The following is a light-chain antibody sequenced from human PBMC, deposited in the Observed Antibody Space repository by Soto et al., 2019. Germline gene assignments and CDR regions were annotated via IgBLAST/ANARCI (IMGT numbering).Light chain of an antibody. CDR3: QSFDTRLNSVV. V-gene: IGLV1-40*01. CDR1: SSNIGAGYD. CDR2: GNN. Sequence: QAVVTQPPSVSGAPGQRVTISCTGSSSNIGAGYDVHWYQQFPGTAPKLLIYGNNNRPSGVPDRFSCSKSGTSASLAITGRQADDEADYYCQSFDTRLNSVVFGGGTKVTVL. J-gene: IGLJ2*01.